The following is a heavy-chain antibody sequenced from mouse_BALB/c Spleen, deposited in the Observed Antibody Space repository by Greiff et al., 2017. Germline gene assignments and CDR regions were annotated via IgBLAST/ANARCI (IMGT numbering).Heavy chain of an antibody. D-gene: IGHD2-1*01. CDR1: GFTFSSYA. CDR3: AVYGNSHAMDY. V-gene: IGHV5-6-5*01. Sequence: EVKLVESGGGLVKPGGSLKLSCAASGFTFSSYAMSWVRQTPEKRLEWVASISSGGSTYYPDSVKGRFTISRDNARNILYLQMSSLRSEDTAMYYCAVYGNSHAMDYWGQGTSVTVSS. J-gene: IGHJ4*01. CDR2: ISSGGST.